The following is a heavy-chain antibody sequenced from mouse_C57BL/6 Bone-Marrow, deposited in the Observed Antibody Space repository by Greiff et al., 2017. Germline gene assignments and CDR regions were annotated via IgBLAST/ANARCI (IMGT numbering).Heavy chain of an antibody. D-gene: IGHD2-5*01. CDR1: GYTFTDYY. Sequence: VQLQQSGPELVKPGASVKISCKASGYTFTDYYMNWVKQSHGKSLEWIGDINPNNGGTSYNQKFKGKATLTVDKSSSTAYMELRSLTSEDSAVYYCARSTSYSNYVDYWGQGTTLTVSS. V-gene: IGHV1-26*01. CDR3: ARSTSYSNYVDY. J-gene: IGHJ2*01. CDR2: INPNNGGT.